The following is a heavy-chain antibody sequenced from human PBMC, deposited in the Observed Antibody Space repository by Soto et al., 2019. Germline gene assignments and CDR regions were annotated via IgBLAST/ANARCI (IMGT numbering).Heavy chain of an antibody. CDR3: TSEMRRTSWWNGPFDI. V-gene: IGHV3-15*01. D-gene: IGHD1-1*01. J-gene: IGHJ3*02. CDR1: GFSFSNAW. CDR2: IKAKTEGGTA. Sequence: AGGSLRLSCAASGFSFSNAWMDWVRQAPGKGLEWVGRIKAKTEGGTAAYAATVKGRFTISRDDSKNTLYLQMNSLQTEDTAVYYCTSEMRRTSWWNGPFDIWGQGTMVTVSS.